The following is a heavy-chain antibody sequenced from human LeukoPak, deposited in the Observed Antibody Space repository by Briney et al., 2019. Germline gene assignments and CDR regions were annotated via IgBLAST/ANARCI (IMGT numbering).Heavy chain of an antibody. Sequence: ASVKVSCKASGYTFTSYDISWVRQAPGQGLEWMGWISAHNGNTNYAQKLQGRVTMTTDTSTSTAYMELRSLRSDDSAVYFCARVPIPPYSSSWYQPFDYWGQGTLVTVSS. J-gene: IGHJ4*02. CDR3: ARVPIPPYSSSWYQPFDY. D-gene: IGHD6-13*01. CDR2: ISAHNGNT. CDR1: GYTFTSYD. V-gene: IGHV1-18*01.